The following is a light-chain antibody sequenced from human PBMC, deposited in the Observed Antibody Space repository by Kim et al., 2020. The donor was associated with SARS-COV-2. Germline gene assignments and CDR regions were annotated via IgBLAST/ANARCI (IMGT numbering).Light chain of an antibody. V-gene: IGKV4-1*01. Sequence: RATSNFTSSQSVLYSSNNKPYLAWFKQKPGQPPSLLIYWASSRESGVPDRFSGSGSGTDFTLTISSLQAEDVAVYYCLQYYTTPYTFGQGTRLEI. CDR2: WAS. J-gene: IGKJ2*01. CDR1: QSVLYSSNNKPY. CDR3: LQYYTTPYT.